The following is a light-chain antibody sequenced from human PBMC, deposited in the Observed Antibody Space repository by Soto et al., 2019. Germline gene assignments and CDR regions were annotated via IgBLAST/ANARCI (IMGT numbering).Light chain of an antibody. CDR3: QQLNNYPPT. CDR2: AAS. V-gene: IGKV1-9*01. CDR1: QGISSY. J-gene: IGKJ2*01. Sequence: IQLTQSPSSLSASVGDRVTITCRASQGISSYLAWYQQKPGKAPKFLIYAASTLQRGVPSRFSVSRSGTDFTLTISTLQPEDFATDFCQQLNNYPPTFGQGTELEIK.